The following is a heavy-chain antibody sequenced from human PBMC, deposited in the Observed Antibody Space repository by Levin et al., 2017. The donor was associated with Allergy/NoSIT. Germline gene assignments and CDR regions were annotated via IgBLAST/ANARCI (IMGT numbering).Heavy chain of an antibody. V-gene: IGHV1-2*02. CDR3: ARALERGYDSPFDY. CDR2: INPNSGGT. D-gene: IGHD5-12*01. CDR1: GYTFTGYY. J-gene: IGHJ4*02. Sequence: ASVKVSCKASGYTFTGYYMHWVRQAPGQGLEWMGWINPNSGGTNYAQKFQGRVTMTRDTSISTAYMELSRLRSDDTAVYYCARALERGYDSPFDYWGQGTLVTVSS.